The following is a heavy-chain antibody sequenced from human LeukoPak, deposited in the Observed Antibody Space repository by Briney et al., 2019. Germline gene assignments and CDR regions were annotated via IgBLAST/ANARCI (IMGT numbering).Heavy chain of an antibody. Sequence: GGSLRLSCAASGFTFSNYAMYWVRQAPGRGLEWVAVISFDGKKEFYADSVKGRFTISRDNSKNVLFLQMNSLKTEDTATYYCARASMATINYYYFYMDAWGKGTTVAVSS. CDR2: ISFDGKKE. J-gene: IGHJ6*03. CDR3: ARASMATINYYYFYMDA. V-gene: IGHV3-30*19. CDR1: GFTFSNYA. D-gene: IGHD5-24*01.